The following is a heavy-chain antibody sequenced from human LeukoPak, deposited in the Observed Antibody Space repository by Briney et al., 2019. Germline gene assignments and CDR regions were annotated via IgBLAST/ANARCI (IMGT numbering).Heavy chain of an antibody. CDR2: IHYSGST. Sequence: SETLSLTCTMSGGSISSYYWSWIRQPPGKGLEWIGSIHYSGSTRNNPSLKSRLRLSVDMSKNQLSLRLSSVTAADTAVYYCARHRSRTSGCDYWGQGTLVSVSS. D-gene: IGHD6-19*01. J-gene: IGHJ4*02. CDR3: ARHRSRTSGCDY. CDR1: GGSISSYY. V-gene: IGHV4-59*08.